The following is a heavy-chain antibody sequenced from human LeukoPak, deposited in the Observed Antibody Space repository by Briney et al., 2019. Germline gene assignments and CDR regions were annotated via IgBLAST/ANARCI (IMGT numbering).Heavy chain of an antibody. CDR1: GGSISSYY. Sequence: PSETLSLTCTVSGGSISSYYWSWLRQPPGKGLEWIGYIYYSGSTNYNPSLKSRVTISVDTSKNQFSLKMSSVTAADTAVYYCARGADSSGYYEGFDYWGQGTLVTVSS. J-gene: IGHJ4*02. D-gene: IGHD3-22*01. CDR2: IYYSGST. V-gene: IGHV4-59*01. CDR3: ARGADSSGYYEGFDY.